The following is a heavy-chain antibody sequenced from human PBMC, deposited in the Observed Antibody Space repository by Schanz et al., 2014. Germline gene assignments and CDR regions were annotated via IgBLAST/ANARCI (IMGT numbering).Heavy chain of an antibody. Sequence: EVHLVESGGGLVKPGGSLRLSCGASGFTFSDYSMNWVRQAPGKGLEWVSSISDSSSYIYYADSVKGRFTISRDNAKNSLYLEMNSLRAEDTAVYYCASRSVYAPTWGQGILVTVSS. CDR3: ASRSVYAPT. D-gene: IGHD2-8*01. CDR1: GFTFSDYS. CDR2: ISDSSSYI. V-gene: IGHV3-21*01. J-gene: IGHJ5*02.